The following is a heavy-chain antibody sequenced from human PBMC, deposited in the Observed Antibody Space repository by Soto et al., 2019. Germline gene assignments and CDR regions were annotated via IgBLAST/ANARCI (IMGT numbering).Heavy chain of an antibody. Sequence: SETLSLTCTVSGGSISSSSYYWGWIRQPPGKGLEWIGSIYYSGSTYYNPSLKSRVTISVDTSKNQFSLKLSSVTAADTAVYYCARHLGYCSGGSCYSDYFDYWGQGTLVTVSS. J-gene: IGHJ4*02. CDR3: ARHLGYCSGGSCYSDYFDY. CDR2: IYYSGST. V-gene: IGHV4-39*01. D-gene: IGHD2-15*01. CDR1: GGSISSSSYY.